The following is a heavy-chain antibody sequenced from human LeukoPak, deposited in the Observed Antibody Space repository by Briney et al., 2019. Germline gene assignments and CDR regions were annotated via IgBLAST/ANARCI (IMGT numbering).Heavy chain of an antibody. V-gene: IGHV3-30*04. Sequence: GGSLRLSCAASGFTFSSYAMHWVRQAPGKGLEWVAVISYDGSNKYYADSVKGRFTISRDNSKNTLYLQMNSLRAEDTAVYYCARDRGGSYYWVGPRASDYWGQGTLVTVSS. D-gene: IGHD1-26*01. CDR2: ISYDGSNK. CDR3: ARDRGGSYYWVGPRASDY. J-gene: IGHJ4*02. CDR1: GFTFSSYA.